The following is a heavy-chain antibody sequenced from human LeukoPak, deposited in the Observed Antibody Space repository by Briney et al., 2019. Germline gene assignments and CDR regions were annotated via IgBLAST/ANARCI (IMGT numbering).Heavy chain of an antibody. CDR1: GYTFTSYD. Sequence: ASVKVSCKASGYTFTSYDISWVRQATGQGLEWMGWMNPNSGNAGYAQKFQGRVTITRDTSASTAYMELSSLRSEDTAVYYCARESSPRRDFDYWGQGTLVTVSS. V-gene: IGHV1-8*01. D-gene: IGHD3-10*01. J-gene: IGHJ4*02. CDR3: ARESSPRRDFDY. CDR2: MNPNSGNA.